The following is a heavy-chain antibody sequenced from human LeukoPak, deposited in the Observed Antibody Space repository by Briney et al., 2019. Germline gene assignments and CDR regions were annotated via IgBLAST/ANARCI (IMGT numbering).Heavy chain of an antibody. D-gene: IGHD1-26*01. CDR2: ISPYSGDT. CDR1: GYTFTDYN. CDR3: ATVGATTAGGSGF. Sequence: ASMKVSCKASGYTFTDYNMHWVRQAPGQGLEWMGWISPYSGDTNYAQTFQGRITLTRDTSITTAYMEVYSLRSDDTAIYYCATVGATTAGGSGFWGQGTLVTVSS. V-gene: IGHV1-2*02. J-gene: IGHJ4*02.